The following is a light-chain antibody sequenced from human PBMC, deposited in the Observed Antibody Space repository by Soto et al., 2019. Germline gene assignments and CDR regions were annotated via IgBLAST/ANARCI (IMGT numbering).Light chain of an antibody. CDR3: QQYNTWRSIS. CDR2: DAS. Sequence: ETMMTQSPDTLSVSLGERATLSCRASQSLRSSLAWYQQKPGQAPRLLIYDASTRATGIPARFTGSGSGTDFTLTISSLQSEDFAVYYCQQYNTWRSISFGQGTRLEI. CDR1: QSLRSS. J-gene: IGKJ5*01. V-gene: IGKV3-15*01.